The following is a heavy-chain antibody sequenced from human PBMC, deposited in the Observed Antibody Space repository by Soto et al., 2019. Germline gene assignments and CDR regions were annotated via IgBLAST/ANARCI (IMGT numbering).Heavy chain of an antibody. D-gene: IGHD2-21*02. CDR1: GFTFRNFG. J-gene: IGHJ4*02. CDR2: ISYDGTNK. Sequence: GGSLRLSCAASGFTFRNFGMRWVRQAPGKGLEWVAVISYDGTNKYYADCVKGRFTISRDNSKNTLYLQINSLRAEDTAVYYCAKAVPPFVVVTASDYWGQGTMVTVSS. V-gene: IGHV3-30*18. CDR3: AKAVPPFVVVTASDY.